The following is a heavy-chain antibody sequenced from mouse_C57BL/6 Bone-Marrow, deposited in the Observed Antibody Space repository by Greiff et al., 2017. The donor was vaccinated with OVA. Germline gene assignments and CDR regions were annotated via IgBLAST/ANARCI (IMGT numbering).Heavy chain of an antibody. D-gene: IGHD1-1*02. V-gene: IGHV5-15*01. CDR2: ISNLAYSI. J-gene: IGHJ4*01. CDR3: ARHRGLLWAMDY. CDR1: GFTFSDYG. Sequence: DVKLQESGGGLVQPGGSLKLSCAASGFTFSDYGMAWVRQAPRKGPEWVAFISNLAYSIYYADTVTGRFTISRENAKNTLYLEMSSLRSEDTAMYYCARHRGLLWAMDYWGQGTSVTVSS.